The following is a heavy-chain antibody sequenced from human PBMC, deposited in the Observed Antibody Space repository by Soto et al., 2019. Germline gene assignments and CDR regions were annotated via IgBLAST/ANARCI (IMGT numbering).Heavy chain of an antibody. CDR1: GGSISSSSYY. CDR2: IYYSGST. J-gene: IGHJ4*02. CDR3: ARVPSMVRGVAFDD. D-gene: IGHD3-10*01. V-gene: IGHV4-39*01. Sequence: PSETLSLTCTVSGGSISSSSYYWGWIRQPPGKGLEWIGSIYYSGSTYYNPSLKSRVTISVDTSKNQFSLKLSSVTAADTAVYYCARVPSMVRGVAFDDWGQGTRVTVAS.